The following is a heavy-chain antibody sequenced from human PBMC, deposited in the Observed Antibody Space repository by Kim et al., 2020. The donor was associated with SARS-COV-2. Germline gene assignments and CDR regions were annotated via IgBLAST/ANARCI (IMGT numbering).Heavy chain of an antibody. D-gene: IGHD2-21*02. V-gene: IGHV3-11*01. CDR1: GFTFSDYY. J-gene: IGHJ4*02. CDR2: ISSSGSTI. Sequence: GGSLRLSCAASGFTFSDYYMSWIRQAPGKGLEWVSYISSSGSTIYYADSVKGRFTISRDNAKNSLYLQMNSLRAEDTAVYYCARDTHFPPHIVVVTANAGDFDYWGQGTLVTVSS. CDR3: ARDTHFPPHIVVVTANAGDFDY.